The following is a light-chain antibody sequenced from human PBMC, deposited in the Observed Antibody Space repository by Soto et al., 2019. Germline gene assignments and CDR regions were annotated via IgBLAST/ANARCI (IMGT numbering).Light chain of an antibody. CDR1: QSLLQSDGNTY. J-gene: IGKJ1*01. V-gene: IGKV2D-29*01. CDR2: AVS. Sequence: IVITHTSLSLSVTLAHPASNTCKPRQSLLQSDGNTYLYWYLQKPGQPPQLLIYAVSVRFSGVPDRFSGSGSGTDFTLKISRVEAEHVGVYSCIQSIQLPRTFGQGTKVDIK. CDR3: IQSIQLPRT.